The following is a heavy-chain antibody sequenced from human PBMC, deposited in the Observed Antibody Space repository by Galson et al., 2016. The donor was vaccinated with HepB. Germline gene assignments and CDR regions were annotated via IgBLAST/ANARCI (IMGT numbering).Heavy chain of an antibody. CDR3: AKDAGGIPSPSLFLDS. CDR2: IGYAGDKK. CDR1: GFNFSSHA. Sequence: SLRLSCAASGFNFSSHAMRWVRHAPGKGLEWVAVIGYAGDKKFYADYVKGRFTISRDNSKNTLYLQTNSLSAEDTAVYYCAKDAGGIPSPSLFLDSCGQGTLVTVSS. J-gene: IGHJ4*02. V-gene: IGHV3-30*18. D-gene: IGHD6-13*01.